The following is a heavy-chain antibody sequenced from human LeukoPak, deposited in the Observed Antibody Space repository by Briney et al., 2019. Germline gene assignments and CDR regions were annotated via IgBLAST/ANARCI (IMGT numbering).Heavy chain of an antibody. Sequence: PSETLSLTCTVSGGSISSSSYYWGWIRQPPGKGLEWIGSIYYSGSTYYNPSLKSRVTISVDTSKNQFSLKLSSVTAADTAVYYCARRGPLVYVTYWGQGTLVTVSS. D-gene: IGHD2-8*01. J-gene: IGHJ4*02. V-gene: IGHV4-39*01. CDR2: IYYSGST. CDR3: ARRGPLVYVTY. CDR1: GGSISSSSYY.